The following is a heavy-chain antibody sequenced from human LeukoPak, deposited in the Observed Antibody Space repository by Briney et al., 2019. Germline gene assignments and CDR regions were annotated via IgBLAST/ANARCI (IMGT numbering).Heavy chain of an antibody. J-gene: IGHJ5*02. CDR1: GGTFSSYA. CDR3: ARGRGPKKITAIGSEYNWFDP. D-gene: IGHD3-10*01. Sequence: GASVKVSCKASGGTFSSYAIIWVRQAPGQGLEWMGGIIPIFGTANYAQKFQGRVTITADESTSTAYMELSSLRSEDTAVYYCARGRGPKKITAIGSEYNWFDPWGQGTLVTVSS. CDR2: IIPIFGTA. V-gene: IGHV1-69*13.